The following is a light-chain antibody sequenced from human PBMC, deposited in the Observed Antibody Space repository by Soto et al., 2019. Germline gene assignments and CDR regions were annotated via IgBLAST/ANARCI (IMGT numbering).Light chain of an antibody. CDR1: QSVLYSSDIKNY. CDR2: WAS. Sequence: DIVMTQSPDSLAVSLGERATINCKSSQSVLYSSDIKNYLAWYQQKPGHPPKLLIYWASTRESGVPDRFSGRGSETDFTLTISSLQAEDVAVYYCQQYYSTPVTFGQGTKVEIK. V-gene: IGKV4-1*01. CDR3: QQYYSTPVT. J-gene: IGKJ1*01.